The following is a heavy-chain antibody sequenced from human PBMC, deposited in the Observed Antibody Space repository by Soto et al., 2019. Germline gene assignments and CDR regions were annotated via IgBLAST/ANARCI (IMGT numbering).Heavy chain of an antibody. V-gene: IGHV4-59*02. D-gene: IGHD3-22*01. CDR3: ARLENYYDSSGYDYFDY. Sequence: SETLSLTCTVSGGSVSTYYWNWIRQPPGKGLEWIGYIYYSGSIKYNPSLKSRVTISIDTSKNQFSLKLSSVTAADTAVYYCARLENYYDSSGYDYFDYWGQGTLVTVS. CDR2: IYYSGSI. CDR1: GGSVSTYY. J-gene: IGHJ4*02.